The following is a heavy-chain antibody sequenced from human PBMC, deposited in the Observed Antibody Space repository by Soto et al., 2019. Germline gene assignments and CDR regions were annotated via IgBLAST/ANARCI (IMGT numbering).Heavy chain of an antibody. J-gene: IGHJ6*02. D-gene: IGHD3-3*01. Sequence: GASVKVSCKASGGTFSSYAISWMRQAPGQGLEWMGGIIPIFGTANYAQKFQGRVTITADESTSTAYMELSSLRSEDTAVYYCARDQYERLRGGDFWSGYYLRWGMEVWGQGTTVTVSS. CDR1: GGTFSSYA. CDR2: IIPIFGTA. CDR3: ARDQYERLRGGDFWSGYYLRWGMEV. V-gene: IGHV1-69*13.